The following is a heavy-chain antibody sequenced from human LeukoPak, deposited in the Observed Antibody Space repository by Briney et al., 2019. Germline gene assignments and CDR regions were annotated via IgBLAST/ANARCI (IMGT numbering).Heavy chain of an antibody. V-gene: IGHV4-39*01. D-gene: IGHD3-9*01. CDR1: GGSISSSSYY. Sequence: PSETLSLTCTVSGGSISSSSYYWAWIRQPPGKGLEWIGSIHYTGSTYYNPSLKSRVTISVDTSKSQFSLKLSSVTAADTAVYYCARQAGGYDILTGYYFDYFDSWGQGTLVTVSS. CDR2: IHYTGST. CDR3: ARQAGGYDILTGYYFDYFDS. J-gene: IGHJ4*02.